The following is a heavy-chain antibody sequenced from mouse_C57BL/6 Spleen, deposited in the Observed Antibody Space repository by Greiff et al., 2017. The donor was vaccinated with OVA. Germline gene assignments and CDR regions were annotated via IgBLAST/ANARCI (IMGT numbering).Heavy chain of an antibody. V-gene: IGHV1-55*01. D-gene: IGHD1-1*01. Sequence: QVQLQQPGAELVKPGASVKMSCKASGYTFTSYWITWVKQRPGQGLEWIGDIYPGSGSTNYNEKFKSKATLTVDTSSSTAYMQLSSLTSEDSAVYYCARFHYYGRDWYFDVWGTGTTVTVSS. CDR2: IYPGSGST. J-gene: IGHJ1*03. CDR3: ARFHYYGRDWYFDV. CDR1: GYTFTSYW.